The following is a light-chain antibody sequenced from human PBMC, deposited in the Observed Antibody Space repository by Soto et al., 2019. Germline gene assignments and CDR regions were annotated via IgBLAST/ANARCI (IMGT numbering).Light chain of an antibody. CDR1: SGHNSYA. CDR2: LNSDGSH. CDR3: QTWATDIHVV. V-gene: IGLV4-69*01. J-gene: IGLJ2*01. Sequence: QSVLTQSPSASASLGASVKLTCTLSSGHNSYAIAWHQQQPEKGPRYLMKLNSDGSHSSGDGIPDRFSGSSPGAERYLTISSLQSEDEADYYCQTWATDIHVVFGGGTKVTVL.